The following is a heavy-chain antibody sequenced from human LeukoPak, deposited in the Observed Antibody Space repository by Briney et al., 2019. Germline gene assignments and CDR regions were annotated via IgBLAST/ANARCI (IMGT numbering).Heavy chain of an antibody. Sequence: ASVKVSCKASGYTFTGYDINWVRQATGQGLEWMGWMNPNSGNTGYAQKFQGRVTMTRNTSISTAYMELSSLRSEDTAVYYCARVTYSSGWYYFDYWGQGTLVTVSS. CDR1: GYTFTGYD. CDR3: ARVTYSSGWYYFDY. D-gene: IGHD6-19*01. V-gene: IGHV1-8*01. J-gene: IGHJ4*02. CDR2: MNPNSGNT.